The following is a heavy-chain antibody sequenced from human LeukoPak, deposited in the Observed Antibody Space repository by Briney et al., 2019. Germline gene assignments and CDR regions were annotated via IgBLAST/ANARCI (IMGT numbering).Heavy chain of an antibody. CDR3: ARAPPCSGGSCYPGDFDY. Sequence: KSSETLSLTCTVSGGSISSGDYYWSWIRHPPGKGLEWIGYIYYSGSTYYNPSLKSRVTISVDTSKNQFSLKLSSVTAADTAVYYCARAPPCSGGSCYPGDFDYWGQGTLVTVSS. D-gene: IGHD2-15*01. V-gene: IGHV4-30-4*01. J-gene: IGHJ4*02. CDR1: GGSISSGDYY. CDR2: IYYSGST.